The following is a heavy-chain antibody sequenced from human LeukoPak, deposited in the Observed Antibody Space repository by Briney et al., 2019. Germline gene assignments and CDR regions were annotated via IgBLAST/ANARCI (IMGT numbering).Heavy chain of an antibody. CDR3: ARVRDSSGYRPIDY. V-gene: IGHV4-34*01. CDR1: GGSFSRYY. J-gene: IGHJ4*02. D-gene: IGHD3-22*01. CDR2: INHSGST. Sequence: SETLSLTCAVYGGSFSRYYWSWIRQPPAKGLAWIGEINHSGSTNYIPSLRSRVTISVDTSKRQFSLKLSSATAANTAVYYCARVRDSSGYRPIDYWGQGTLVTVSS.